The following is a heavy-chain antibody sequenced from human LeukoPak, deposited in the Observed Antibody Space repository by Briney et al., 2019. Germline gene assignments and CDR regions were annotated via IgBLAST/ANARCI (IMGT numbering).Heavy chain of an antibody. CDR2: INHSGST. CDR3: ARVGSGPNSSGWYHRGPYYYYYMDV. V-gene: IGHV4-34*01. J-gene: IGHJ6*03. D-gene: IGHD6-19*01. CDR1: GGSFSGYY. Sequence: KASETLSLTCAVYGGSFSGYYWSWIRQPPGKGLEWIGEINHSGSTNYNPSLKSRVTISVDTSKNQFSLKLSSVTAADTAVYYCARVGSGPNSSGWYHRGPYYYYYMDVWGKGTTVTISS.